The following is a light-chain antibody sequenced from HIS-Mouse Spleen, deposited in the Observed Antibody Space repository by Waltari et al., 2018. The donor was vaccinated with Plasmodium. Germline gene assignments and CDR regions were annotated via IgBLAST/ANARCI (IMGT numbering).Light chain of an antibody. Sequence: EIVLTQSPDFQSVTPKEKVTITCRASQSIGSSLHWYQQKPGQAPRLLIYGASTRATGIPARFSGSGSGTEFTLTISSMQSEDFAVYYCQQYNNWPRTFGQGTKVEIK. CDR1: QSIGSS. V-gene: IGKV3-15*01. J-gene: IGKJ1*01. CDR3: QQYNNWPRT. CDR2: GAS.